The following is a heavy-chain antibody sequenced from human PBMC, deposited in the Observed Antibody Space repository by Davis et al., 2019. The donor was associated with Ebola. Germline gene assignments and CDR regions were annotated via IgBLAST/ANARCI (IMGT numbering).Heavy chain of an antibody. J-gene: IGHJ4*02. CDR3: ARPHGSGWYGDFYFDS. CDR1: GYSFNSYW. Sequence: KVSCKASGYSFNSYWIAWVRQMPGKGLELMGIIYPGDSDTRYSPSFQGQVTISADKSLNTAYLQWSSLEASDTAMYYCARPHGSGWYGDFYFDSWGQGTLVTVSS. V-gene: IGHV5-51*01. D-gene: IGHD6-19*01. CDR2: IYPGDSDT.